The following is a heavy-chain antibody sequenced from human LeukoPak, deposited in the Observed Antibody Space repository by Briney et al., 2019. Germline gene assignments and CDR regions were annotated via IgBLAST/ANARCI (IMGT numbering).Heavy chain of an antibody. J-gene: IGHJ4*02. CDR1: GGSFSGYY. CDR2: INHSGST. V-gene: IGHV4-34*01. D-gene: IGHD1-14*01. Sequence: PSETLSLTCAVYGGSFSGYYWSWIRQPPGKGLEWIGEINHSGSTNYNPSLKSRVTISVDTSKNQFSLKLSSVTAADTAVYYCASGPRSQGSEFDYWGRGTLVTVSS. CDR3: ASGPRSQGSEFDY.